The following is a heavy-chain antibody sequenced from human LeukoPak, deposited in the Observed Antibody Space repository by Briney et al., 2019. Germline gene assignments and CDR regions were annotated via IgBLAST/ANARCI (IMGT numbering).Heavy chain of an antibody. CDR2: ISSNGGST. CDR1: GFTFSSYA. Sequence: SGGPLRLSCAASGFTFSSYAMHWVRQAPGKGLEYVSAISSNGGSTYYANSVKGRFTISRDNSKNTLYLQMGSLRAEDMAVYYCARIGYSFLKKYYFDYWGQGPLFTVSS. D-gene: IGHD5-18*01. V-gene: IGHV3-64*01. CDR3: ARIGYSFLKKYYFDY. J-gene: IGHJ4*02.